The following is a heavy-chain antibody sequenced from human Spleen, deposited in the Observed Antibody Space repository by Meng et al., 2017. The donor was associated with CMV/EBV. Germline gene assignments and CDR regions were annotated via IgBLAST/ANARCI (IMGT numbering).Heavy chain of an antibody. CDR1: GFTFSNYA. CDR3: ARVPGDY. J-gene: IGHJ4*02. V-gene: IGHV3-30-3*01. Sequence: LSLTCAASGFTFSNYAMHWVRQAPGKGLEWVAVISFDGSNKYYADSVRGRFTISRDNAKNSLYLQMNSLRAEDTAVYYCARVPGDYWGQGTLVTVSS. CDR2: ISFDGSNK.